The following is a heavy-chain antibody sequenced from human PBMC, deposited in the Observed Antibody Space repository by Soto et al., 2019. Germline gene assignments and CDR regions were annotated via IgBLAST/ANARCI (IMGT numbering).Heavy chain of an antibody. V-gene: IGHV3-72*01. J-gene: IGHJ3*02. D-gene: IGHD3-3*02. CDR3: VRVSTDWPNAFDI. CDR1: GCTFSDHY. Sequence: GVSRRRPGEASGCTFSDHYIDSIQQAPGKCLQRLGRTRDKVNSYTTIYAASVKGRFTISRDDSKNSLYLQMNSLRSVDTAGYCCVRVSTDWPNAFDIWGRGPMVAVSS. CDR2: TRDKVNSYTT.